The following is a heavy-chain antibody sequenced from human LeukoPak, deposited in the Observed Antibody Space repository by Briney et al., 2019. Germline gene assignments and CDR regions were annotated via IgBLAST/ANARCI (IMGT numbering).Heavy chain of an antibody. CDR1: GGSISSYY. V-gene: IGHV4-4*09. D-gene: IGHD1-26*01. Sequence: SETLPLTCTVSGGSISSYYWSWIRQPPGKGLEWIGYIYTSGSTNYNPSLKSRVTISVDTSKNQFSLKLSSVTAADTAVYYCARRVRVGATPQYYFDYWGQGTLVTVSS. J-gene: IGHJ4*02. CDR3: ARRVRVGATPQYYFDY. CDR2: IYTSGST.